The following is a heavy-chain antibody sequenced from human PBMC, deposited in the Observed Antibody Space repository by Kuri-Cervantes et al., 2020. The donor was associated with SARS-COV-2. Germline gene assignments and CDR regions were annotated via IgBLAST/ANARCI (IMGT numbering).Heavy chain of an antibody. Sequence: ASVKVSCKASGYTFTSYDINWVRQATGQGLEWMGWMNPNSGNTGYAQKFQGRATMTRNTSISTAYMELSSLRSEDKAVYYCARAYSSSWYERWFDHWGQGTLVTVSS. CDR2: MNPNSGNT. CDR3: ARAYSSSWYERWFDH. D-gene: IGHD6-13*01. J-gene: IGHJ5*02. V-gene: IGHV1-8*02. CDR1: GYTFTSYD.